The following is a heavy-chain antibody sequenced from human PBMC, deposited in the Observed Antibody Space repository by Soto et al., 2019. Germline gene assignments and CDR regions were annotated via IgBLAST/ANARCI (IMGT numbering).Heavy chain of an antibody. D-gene: IGHD6-13*01. Sequence: SETLSLTCAVCGGSFSGYYWSWIRQPPGKGLEWIGEINHSGSTNYNPSLKSRVTISVDTPKNQFSLKLSSVTAADTAVYYCARDSSSWYYYYYGMDVWGQGTTVTVSS. V-gene: IGHV4-34*01. J-gene: IGHJ6*02. CDR2: INHSGST. CDR1: GGSFSGYY. CDR3: ARDSSSWYYYYYGMDV.